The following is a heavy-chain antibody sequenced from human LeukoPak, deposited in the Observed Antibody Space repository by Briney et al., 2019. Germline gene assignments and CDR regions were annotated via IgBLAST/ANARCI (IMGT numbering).Heavy chain of an antibody. CDR1: GYTFTSYY. Sequence: GASVKVSCKVSGYTFTSYYMHWVRQAPGQGLEWMGIINPSGGSTSYAQKFQGRVTMTRNTSISTAYMELSSLRSEDTAVYYCARVGNYGDYLNDYWGQGTLVTVSS. D-gene: IGHD4-17*01. J-gene: IGHJ4*02. CDR2: INPSGGST. V-gene: IGHV1-46*01. CDR3: ARVGNYGDYLNDY.